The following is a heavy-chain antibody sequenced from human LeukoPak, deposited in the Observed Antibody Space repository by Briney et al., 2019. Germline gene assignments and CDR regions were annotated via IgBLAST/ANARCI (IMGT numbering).Heavy chain of an antibody. Sequence: ASVKVSCKASGYTFTSYGISWVRQAPGQGLEWMGWISAYNGNTNYAQKLQGRVTMTTDTSTSTAYMELRSLRSDDTAVYSCARAPRLLWFGELPPNFDYWGQGTLVTVSS. V-gene: IGHV1-18*01. CDR3: ARAPRLLWFGELPPNFDY. CDR1: GYTFTSYG. D-gene: IGHD3-10*01. J-gene: IGHJ4*02. CDR2: ISAYNGNT.